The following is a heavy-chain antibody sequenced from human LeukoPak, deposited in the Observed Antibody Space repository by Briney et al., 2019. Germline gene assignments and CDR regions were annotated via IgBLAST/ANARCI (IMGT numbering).Heavy chain of an antibody. V-gene: IGHV1-69*06. CDR1: GYTFTNYA. CDR3: ASSIVARTFVFDY. CDR2: IIPIFGTA. Sequence: GASVKVSCKASGYTFTNYAMNWVRQAPGQGLEWMGGIIPIFGTANYAQKFQGRVTITADKSTSTAYMELSSLRSEDTAVYYCASSIVARTFVFDYWGQGTLVTVSS. J-gene: IGHJ4*02. D-gene: IGHD3-22*01.